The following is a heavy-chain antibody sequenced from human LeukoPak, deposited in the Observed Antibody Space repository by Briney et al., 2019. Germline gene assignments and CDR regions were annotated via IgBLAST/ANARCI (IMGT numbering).Heavy chain of an antibody. J-gene: IGHJ5*02. CDR1: GGSISSYY. V-gene: IGHV4-59*01. D-gene: IGHD2-2*02. CDR2: IYYSGST. CDR3: ARAIAVVPAAIGWFDP. Sequence: SETLSLTCTVSGGSISSYYWSWIRQPPGKGLEWIGYIYYSGSTNYNPSLKSRVTISVDTSKNQFSLKLSSVTAADTAVYYCARAIAVVPAAIGWFDPWGQGTLVTVSS.